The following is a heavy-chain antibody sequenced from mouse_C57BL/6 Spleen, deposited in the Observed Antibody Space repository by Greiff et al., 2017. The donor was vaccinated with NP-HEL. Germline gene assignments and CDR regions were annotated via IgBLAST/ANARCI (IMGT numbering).Heavy chain of an antibody. CDR2: INPNNGGT. V-gene: IGHV1-26*01. Sequence: VQLQQSGPELVKPGASVKISCKASGYTFTDYYMNWVKQSHGKSLEWIGDINPNNGGTSYNQKFKGKATLTVDKSSSTAYMELRSLTSEDSAVYYCARGEETFAYWGQGTLVTVSA. CDR1: GYTFTDYY. CDR3: ARGEETFAY. J-gene: IGHJ3*01.